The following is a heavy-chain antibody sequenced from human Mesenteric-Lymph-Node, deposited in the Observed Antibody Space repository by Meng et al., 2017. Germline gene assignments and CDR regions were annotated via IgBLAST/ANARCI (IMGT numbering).Heavy chain of an antibody. CDR2: IYPTGTT. D-gene: IGHD6-19*01. J-gene: IGHJ4*02. V-gene: IGHV4-4*02. CDR1: GVYDSGDTC. CDR3: AKDNSGWQHTDY. Sequence: GPRPDSGPRRVTPSRTRALTCFVSGVYDSGDTCWIWVRQSPGKGLDCIGEIYPTGTTQYNPSLDSRATISVDKAKNQISLKLTSVTAADTAVYYCAKDNSGWQHTDYWGQGILVTVSS.